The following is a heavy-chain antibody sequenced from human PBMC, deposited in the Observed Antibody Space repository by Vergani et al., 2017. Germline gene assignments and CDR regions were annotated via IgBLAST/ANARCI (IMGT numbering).Heavy chain of an antibody. CDR3: ARAKRGRRAGGETDS. CDR2: INPTTGNP. V-gene: IGHV7-4-1*01. CDR1: GYSFNNYA. D-gene: IGHD2-21*01. J-gene: IGHJ4*02. Sequence: QEQLVQSGSELKKPGASVKVSCKAFGYSFNNYAIHWVRQAPGQGLEWMGWINPTTGNPTYARAFTGRFVFSLDTSISTAYLQIGSLKAEDTAVYFCARAKRGRRAGGETDSWGQGTLLTVSS.